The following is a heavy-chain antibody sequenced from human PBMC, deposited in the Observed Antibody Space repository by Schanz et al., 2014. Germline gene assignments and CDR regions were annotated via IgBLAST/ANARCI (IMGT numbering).Heavy chain of an antibody. D-gene: IGHD3-10*01. CDR3: ARTFYFASGTYHTPNYYYGLDV. J-gene: IGHJ6*02. V-gene: IGHV4-30-4*07. CDR2: IFFRGST. Sequence: QVQLQESGPGLVKPSQTLSLTCAVSGGSISSGGYSWSWIRQPPGKGLEWIGYIFFRGSTYYNPSLKSRVTISADTSKNQFSLKMRSVTAADTPVYYCARTFYFASGTYHTPNYYYGLDVWGQGTTVTVSS. CDR1: GGSISSGGYS.